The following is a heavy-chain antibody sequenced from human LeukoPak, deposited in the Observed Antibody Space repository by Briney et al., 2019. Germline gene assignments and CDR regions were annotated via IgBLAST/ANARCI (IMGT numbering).Heavy chain of an antibody. CDR3: ARHSGLRSPFDP. J-gene: IGHJ5*02. V-gene: IGHV4-39*01. D-gene: IGHD3-3*01. CDR2: IYSSGNT. CDR1: GGSISTTNYY. Sequence: SETLSLTCTVSGGSISTTNYYWGWIRQPPGRDLEWIGSIYSSGNTYYNPSLESRVTISVDTSKNQLSLELTSATAADTSVYYCARHSGLRSPFDPWGQGTLVTVSS.